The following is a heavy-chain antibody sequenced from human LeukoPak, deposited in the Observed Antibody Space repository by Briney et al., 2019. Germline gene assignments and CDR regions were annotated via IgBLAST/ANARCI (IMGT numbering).Heavy chain of an antibody. CDR2: IYPGDSDT. CDR1: GYSFTSCW. Sequence: GESLKISCKGSGYSFTSCWIGWVRQMPGKGLEWMGIIYPGDSDTRYSPSFQGQVTISADKSISTAYLQWSSLKASDTAMYYCARGGGCSSTSCSPFDYWGQGTLVTVSS. D-gene: IGHD2-2*01. J-gene: IGHJ4*02. CDR3: ARGGGCSSTSCSPFDY. V-gene: IGHV5-51*01.